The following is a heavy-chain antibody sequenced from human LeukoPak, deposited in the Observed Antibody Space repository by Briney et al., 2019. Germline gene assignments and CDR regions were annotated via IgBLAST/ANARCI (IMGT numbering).Heavy chain of an antibody. CDR1: GGSIGSYY. V-gene: IGHV4-59*08. Sequence: SETLSLTCTVSGGSIGSYYWSWIRQPPGKGLEWIGYIYYSGSTNYNPSLKSRVTISVDTSKNQFSLKLSSVTAADTAVYYCARLSRRYFDWLFYPDYFDYWGQGTLVTVSS. CDR3: ARLSRRYFDWLFYPDYFDY. J-gene: IGHJ4*02. CDR2: IYYSGST. D-gene: IGHD3-9*01.